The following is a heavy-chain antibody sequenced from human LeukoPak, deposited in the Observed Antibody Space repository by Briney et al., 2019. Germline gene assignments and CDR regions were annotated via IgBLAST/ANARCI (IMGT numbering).Heavy chain of an antibody. CDR2: IKQDGSEK. CDR3: ARGTIAAAGYYYFDY. V-gene: IGHV3-7*04. J-gene: IGHJ4*02. D-gene: IGHD6-13*01. CDR1: GFTFSSYW. Sequence: PGMSLRLSCAASGFTFSSYWMSWVRQAPGRGLEWVANIKQDGSEKYYVDSVEGRFTISRDNAKNPLYLQMNSLRAEGTAVYYCARGTIAAAGYYYFDYWGQGTQVTVSS.